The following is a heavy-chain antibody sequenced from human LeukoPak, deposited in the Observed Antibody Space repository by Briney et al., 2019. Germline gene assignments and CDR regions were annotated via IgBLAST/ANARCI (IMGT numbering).Heavy chain of an antibody. J-gene: IGHJ4*02. CDR2: IKDDGSEK. CDR3: ERARIDY. V-gene: IGHV3-7*04. Sequence: GGSLRLSCVGSGFTFSSYWMTWVRQAPGKGLEWVANIKDDGSEKYSVDSVKGRFTISRDNAKNLLYLQMSSLRAEDTAVYYRERARIDYWGQGTLVTVSS. CDR1: GFTFSSYW. D-gene: IGHD1-14*01.